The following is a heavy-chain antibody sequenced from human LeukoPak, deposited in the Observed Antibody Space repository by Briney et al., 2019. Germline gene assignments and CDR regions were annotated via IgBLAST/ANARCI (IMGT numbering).Heavy chain of an antibody. CDR3: ARARGITGTYYYFDY. CDR2: IYYSGST. V-gene: IGHV4-59*12. J-gene: IGHJ4*02. CDR1: GGSISSYY. D-gene: IGHD1-20*01. Sequence: SETLSLTCTVSGGSISSYYWSWIRQPPGKGLEWIGYIYYSGSTNYNPSLKSRVTISVDTSKNQFSLKLSSVTAADTAVYYCARARGITGTYYYFDYWGQGTLVTVSS.